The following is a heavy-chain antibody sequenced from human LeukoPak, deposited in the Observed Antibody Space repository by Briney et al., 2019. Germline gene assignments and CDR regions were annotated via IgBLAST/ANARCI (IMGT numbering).Heavy chain of an antibody. J-gene: IGHJ4*02. CDR3: ATAGSPFDH. CDR1: GVRFSSYW. D-gene: IGHD6-13*01. CDR2: IKQDGSEK. Sequence: GSLRLSCAASGVRFSSYWMSWVRQAPGKGLEWVANIKQDGSEKHYVDSVKGRFTISRDNAKNSVYLQMNSVRAEDTDVYYCATAGSPFDHWGQGTLVTVS. V-gene: IGHV3-7*01.